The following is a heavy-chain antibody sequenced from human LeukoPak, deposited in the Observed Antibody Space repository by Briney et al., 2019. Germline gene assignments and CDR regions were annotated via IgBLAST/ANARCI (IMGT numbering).Heavy chain of an antibody. D-gene: IGHD2-21*02. V-gene: IGHV4-34*01. J-gene: IGHJ4*02. Sequence: SETLSLTCAVYGGSFSGYYWSWIRQPPGKGLEWIGSIYHSGSTYYNPSLKSRVTMSVDTSKNQLSLKLSSVTVADTAVYYCAREVTDHWGQGTLITVSS. CDR1: GGSFSGYY. CDR2: IYHSGST. CDR3: AREVTDH.